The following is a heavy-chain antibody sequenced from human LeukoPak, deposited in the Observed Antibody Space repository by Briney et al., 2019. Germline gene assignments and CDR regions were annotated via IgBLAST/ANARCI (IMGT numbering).Heavy chain of an antibody. Sequence: RPSETLSLTCTVSGGSISSGYYWGWIRQPPGKGLEWIGSIYHSGSTYYNPSLKSRVTISVDTSKNQFSLKLSSVTAADTAVYYCARSRYDYVWGSYRFDYWGQGTLVTVSS. CDR3: ARSRYDYVWGSYRFDY. D-gene: IGHD3-16*02. CDR2: IYHSGST. CDR1: GGSISSGYY. J-gene: IGHJ4*02. V-gene: IGHV4-38-2*02.